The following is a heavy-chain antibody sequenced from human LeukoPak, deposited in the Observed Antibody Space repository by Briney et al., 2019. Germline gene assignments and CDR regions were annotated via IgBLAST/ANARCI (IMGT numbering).Heavy chain of an antibody. J-gene: IGHJ4*02. CDR2: ISSTSSSI. CDR1: GFSFISYS. CDR3: ARRAYDYGDFGY. V-gene: IGHV3-48*01. Sequence: GGSLRLSCAASGFSFISYSMNWVRQAPGKGLEWVSYISSTSSSIYYADSVKGRFTISRDNAKNSLYPQMNSLRAEDTAVYYCARRAYDYGDFGYWGQGTLVTVSS. D-gene: IGHD4-17*01.